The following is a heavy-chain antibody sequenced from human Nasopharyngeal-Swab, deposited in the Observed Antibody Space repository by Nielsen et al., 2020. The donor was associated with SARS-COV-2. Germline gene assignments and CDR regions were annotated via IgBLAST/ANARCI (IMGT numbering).Heavy chain of an antibody. V-gene: IGHV3-23*01. CDR2: ISASGVTT. D-gene: IGHD6-13*01. CDR1: GFTFSRFG. Sequence: GESLKISCAASGFTFSRFGMGWVRQAPGKGLGWVSAISASGVTTYYADSVKGRFTISRDNSKNTLYLQMNSLRAEDTAVYYCAKDLASGGSSSWTGFFYYYYGMDVWGQGTTVTVSS. CDR3: AKDLASGGSSSWTGFFYYYYGMDV. J-gene: IGHJ6*02.